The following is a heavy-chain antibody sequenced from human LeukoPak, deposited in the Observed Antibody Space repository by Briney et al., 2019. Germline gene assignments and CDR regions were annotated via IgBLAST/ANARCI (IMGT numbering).Heavy chain of an antibody. V-gene: IGHV4-59*01. J-gene: IGHJ5*02. D-gene: IGHD3-10*01. Sequence: SETLSLTCTVSGGSISSYYWSWIRQPPGKGLEWIGYIYYSGSTNYNPSLESRVTISVDTSKNQFSLKLSSVTAADTAVYYCARVGYYGSGRSDNWFDPWGQGTLVTVSS. CDR1: GGSISSYY. CDR2: IYYSGST. CDR3: ARVGYYGSGRSDNWFDP.